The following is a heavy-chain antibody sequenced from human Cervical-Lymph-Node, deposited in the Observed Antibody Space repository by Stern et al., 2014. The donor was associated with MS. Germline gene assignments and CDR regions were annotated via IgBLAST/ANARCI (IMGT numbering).Heavy chain of an antibody. V-gene: IGHV5-51*01. CDR1: GYSFTANW. CDR2: IYPGDSDT. J-gene: IGHJ4*02. Sequence: VQLVQSGAEVKKPGESLKISCKGSGYSFTANWIAWVRQMPGHGLEWMCIIYPGDSDTRYRPSCQGQVPISADKSISTAYLQWSSLKASDTAMYYCARDYGDYAFDYWGQGTLVTVSS. CDR3: ARDYGDYAFDY. D-gene: IGHD4-17*01.